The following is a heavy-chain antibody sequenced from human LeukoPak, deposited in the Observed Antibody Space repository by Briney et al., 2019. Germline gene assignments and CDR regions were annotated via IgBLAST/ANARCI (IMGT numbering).Heavy chain of an antibody. CDR3: AREGSGSKVDYDSSGYPLYYFDY. Sequence: GASVKVSCKASGYTFTSYGISWVRQAPGQGLEWMGWISAYNGNTNYAQKLQGRVTMTTDTSTSTAYMELRSLRSDDTAVYYCAREGSGSKVDYDSSGYPLYYFDYWGQGTLVTVSS. D-gene: IGHD3-22*01. CDR1: GYTFTSYG. J-gene: IGHJ4*02. CDR2: ISAYNGNT. V-gene: IGHV1-18*01.